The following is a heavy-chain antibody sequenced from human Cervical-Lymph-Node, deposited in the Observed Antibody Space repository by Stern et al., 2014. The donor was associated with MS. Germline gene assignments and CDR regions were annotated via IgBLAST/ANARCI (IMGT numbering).Heavy chain of an antibody. CDR2: ISGYNVNT. CDR1: GFALTSAG. V-gene: IGHV1-18*01. J-gene: IGHJ5*02. D-gene: IGHD1-14*01. Sequence: VQLEESGAELKKPGASVKVSCKASGFALTSAGISWVRQAPGQGLEWMGWISGYNVNTIDAQRFQDRVNMTTDTSTSTAYMELRSLSSDDTAVYYCARHSIKGYNCFDTWGQGTLVTVSS. CDR3: ARHSIKGYNCFDT.